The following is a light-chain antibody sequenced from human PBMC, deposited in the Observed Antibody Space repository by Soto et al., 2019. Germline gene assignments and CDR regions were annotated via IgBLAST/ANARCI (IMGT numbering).Light chain of an antibody. Sequence: EVMLIQSPATLSMSPGERATLSCRASETVATNLAWYQQKPGQAPRLLISGASTRAAGISDRFRSGGSGTEFTLTITSLRSEDSGTYYCQQYYEWPPMTFGQGTKVEI. V-gene: IGKV3-15*01. CDR1: ETVATN. CDR3: QQYYEWPPMT. CDR2: GAS. J-gene: IGKJ1*01.